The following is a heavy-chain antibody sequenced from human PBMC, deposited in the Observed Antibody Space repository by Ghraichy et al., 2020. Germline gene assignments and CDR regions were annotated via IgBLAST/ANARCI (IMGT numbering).Heavy chain of an antibody. CDR3: ARVPTKNYYYMDV. J-gene: IGHJ6*03. V-gene: IGHV3-48*02. CDR2: ISISSGTI. Sequence: GGSLRLSCAASGFTFSSYNMNWVRQAPGKGLEWVSYISISSGTISYADSVKGRFTISRDNAKNSLYLQMNSLRDEDTAVYYCARVPTKNYYYMDVWGKGTTVTVSS. CDR1: GFTFSSYN.